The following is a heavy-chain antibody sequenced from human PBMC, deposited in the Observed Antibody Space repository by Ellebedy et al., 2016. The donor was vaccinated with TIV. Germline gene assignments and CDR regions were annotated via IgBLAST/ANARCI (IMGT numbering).Heavy chain of an antibody. Sequence: SETLSLXXAVSGGSISSSNWWSWVRQPPGKGLEWIGEIYHTGSTNYKLSLPSRVTISLHKSKNQFSLKPKSVTAADTAVYYCVRHLRLVHYFDTWGQGTQVTVSS. CDR3: VRHLRLVHYFDT. D-gene: IGHD6-19*01. J-gene: IGHJ4*02. CDR2: IYHTGST. CDR1: GGSISSSNW. V-gene: IGHV4-4*02.